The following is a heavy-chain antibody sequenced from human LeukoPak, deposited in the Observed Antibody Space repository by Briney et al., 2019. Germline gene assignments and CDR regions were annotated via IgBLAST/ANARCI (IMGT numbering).Heavy chain of an antibody. CDR1: GGSISSSSYY. D-gene: IGHD6-19*01. Sequence: PSETLSLTCTVSGGSISSSSYYWGWIRQPPGKGLEWIGSIYYSGSTYYNPSLKSRVTISVDTSKNQFSLELSSVTAADTAVYYCARQILAVAGFDYWGQGTLVTVSS. V-gene: IGHV4-39*01. CDR2: IYYSGST. J-gene: IGHJ4*02. CDR3: ARQILAVAGFDY.